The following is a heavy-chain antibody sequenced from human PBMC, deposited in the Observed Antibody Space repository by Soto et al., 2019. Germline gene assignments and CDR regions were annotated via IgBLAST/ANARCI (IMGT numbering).Heavy chain of an antibody. CDR3: AKDVSVVVVAAEGFDY. D-gene: IGHD2-15*01. Sequence: GGSLRLSCAASGFTFSSYGMHWVRQAPGKGLEWVAVISYDGSNKYYADSEKGRITISRDNSKNTLYLQMNSLRAEDTAVYYCAKDVSVVVVAAEGFDYWGQGT. J-gene: IGHJ4*02. CDR2: ISYDGSNK. V-gene: IGHV3-30*18. CDR1: GFTFSSYG.